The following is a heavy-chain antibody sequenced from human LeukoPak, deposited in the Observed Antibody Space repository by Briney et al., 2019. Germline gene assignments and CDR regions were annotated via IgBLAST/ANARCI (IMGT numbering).Heavy chain of an antibody. Sequence: GGSLRLSCAASGFTFGIYEMTWVRQPPGKGLEWVSYISNSGSTIYYAASVKGRFTISRDNAKNSLYLQLSSLRAEDTAVYYCARSAGSYPFFDYWGQGTPVTVSS. D-gene: IGHD1-26*01. CDR2: ISNSGSTI. CDR1: GFTFGIYE. J-gene: IGHJ4*02. CDR3: ARSAGSYPFFDY. V-gene: IGHV3-48*03.